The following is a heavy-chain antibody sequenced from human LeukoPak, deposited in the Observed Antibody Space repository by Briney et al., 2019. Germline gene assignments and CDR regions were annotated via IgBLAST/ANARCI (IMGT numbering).Heavy chain of an antibody. J-gene: IGHJ4*02. D-gene: IGHD2-21*01. CDR3: AKSDCGTIGCQVLDY. CDR2: INSGGDST. CDR1: GFTFNNHA. Sequence: GGSLRLSCAASGFTFNNHAMSWVRQPPGKGLEWVSAINSGGDSTAYADFVRGRFTISRDNSKNTLSLQLNTLGADDTAIIYCAKSDCGTIGCQVLDYWGQGTLVTVSS. V-gene: IGHV3-23*01.